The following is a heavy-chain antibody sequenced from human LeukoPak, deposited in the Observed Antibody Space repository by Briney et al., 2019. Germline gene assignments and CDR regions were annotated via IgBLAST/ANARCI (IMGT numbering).Heavy chain of an antibody. V-gene: IGHV4-34*01. CDR2: INHSGST. D-gene: IGHD2-8*01. J-gene: IGHJ4*02. CDR3: ARAPLYCTNGVCLDYFDY. Sequence: SETLSLTCAVHGGSFSGYYWSWIRQPPGKGLEWIGEINHSGSTNYNPSLKSRVTISVDTSKNQFSLKLSSVTAADTAVYYCARAPLYCTNGVCLDYFDYWGQGTLVTVSS. CDR1: GGSFSGYY.